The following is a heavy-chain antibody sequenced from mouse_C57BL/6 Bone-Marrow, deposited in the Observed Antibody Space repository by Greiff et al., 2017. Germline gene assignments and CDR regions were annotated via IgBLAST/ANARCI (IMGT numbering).Heavy chain of an antibody. Sequence: VQLQQSGPELVKPGASVKISCKASGYTFTDYYMNWVKQSHGKSLEWIGDINPNNGGTSYNQKFKGKATLTVDKSSSTAYMELRSLTSEDSAVYYCARDRLLWGYWYFDVWGTGTTVTVSS. V-gene: IGHV1-26*01. CDR3: ARDRLLWGYWYFDV. CDR1: GYTFTDYY. D-gene: IGHD2-1*01. J-gene: IGHJ1*03. CDR2: INPNNGGT.